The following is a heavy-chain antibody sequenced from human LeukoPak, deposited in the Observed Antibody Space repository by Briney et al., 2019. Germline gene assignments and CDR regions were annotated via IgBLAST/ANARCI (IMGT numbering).Heavy chain of an antibody. CDR1: GFTFSSYS. D-gene: IGHD3-10*01. V-gene: IGHV3-21*01. CDR2: ISSSSSYI. Sequence: GRSLRLSCAASGFTFSSYSMNWVRQAPGKGLEWVSSISSSSSYIYYADSVKGRFTISRDNAKNSLYLQMNSLRAEDTAVYYCARDITMVRGVTDAFDIWGQGTMVTVSS. CDR3: ARDITMVRGVTDAFDI. J-gene: IGHJ3*02.